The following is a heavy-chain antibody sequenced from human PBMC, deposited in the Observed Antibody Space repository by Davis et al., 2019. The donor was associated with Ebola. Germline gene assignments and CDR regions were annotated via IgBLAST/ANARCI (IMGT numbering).Heavy chain of an antibody. CDR1: GFTFDDYA. CDR3: ARGRTVTGTRGLSWFDP. CDR2: ISWNSGSI. Sequence: GGSLRLSCAASGFTFDDYAMHWVRQAPGKGLEWVSGISWNSGSIGYADSVKGRFTISRDNSKNTLYLQMNSLRAEDTAVYYCARGRTVTGTRGLSWFDPWGQGALVTVSS. J-gene: IGHJ5*02. D-gene: IGHD4-11*01. V-gene: IGHV3-9*01.